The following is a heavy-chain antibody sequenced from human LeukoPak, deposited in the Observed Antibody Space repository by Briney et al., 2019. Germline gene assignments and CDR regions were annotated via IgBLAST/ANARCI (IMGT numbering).Heavy chain of an antibody. CDR2: ITSSSTYI. Sequence: KAGGSLRLSCAASGFTFSTYTMSWLRQAPGKGLEWVSSITSSSTYIYYADSVKGRFTISRDNAKNSLYLQMSSLRAEGTAVYYCARVDGSSSWYPDYWGQGTLVTVSS. V-gene: IGHV3-21*01. CDR1: GFTFSTYT. D-gene: IGHD6-13*01. CDR3: ARVDGSSSWYPDY. J-gene: IGHJ4*02.